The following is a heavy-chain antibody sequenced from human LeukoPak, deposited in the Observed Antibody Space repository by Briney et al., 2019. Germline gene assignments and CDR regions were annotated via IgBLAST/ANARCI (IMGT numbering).Heavy chain of an antibody. J-gene: IGHJ5*02. D-gene: IGHD1-14*01. Sequence: PSETLSLTCAVYGGSFSGYYWSWIRQPPGKGLEWIGEINHSGSTNYNPSLKSRVTISVDTSKNQFSLKLSSVTAADTAVYYCVRGLGLSGSWGQGTLVTVSS. CDR3: VRGLGLSGS. CDR2: INHSGST. CDR1: GGSFSGYY. V-gene: IGHV4-34*01.